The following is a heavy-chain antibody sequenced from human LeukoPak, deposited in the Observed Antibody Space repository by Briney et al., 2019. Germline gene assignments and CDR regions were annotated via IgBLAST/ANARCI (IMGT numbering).Heavy chain of an antibody. V-gene: IGHV4-38-2*01. CDR2: VYHSGST. J-gene: IGHJ4*02. D-gene: IGHD1/OR15-1a*01. CDR3: ARRSGTPNTGIDY. Sequence: SETLSLTCAVSGYSISSGYSWGWIRQPPGKGLEWIGSVYHSGSTYYNPSLKSRVTISVATSKNQFSLRLTSVTAADTAVYYCARRSGTPNTGIDYWGQGTLVTVSS. CDR1: GYSISSGYS.